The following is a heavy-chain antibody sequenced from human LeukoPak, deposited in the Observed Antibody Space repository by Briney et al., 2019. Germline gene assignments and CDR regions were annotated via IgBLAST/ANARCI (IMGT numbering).Heavy chain of an antibody. V-gene: IGHV3-33*01. CDR1: GLTFSSYG. CDR3: ARDYGAGIDC. J-gene: IGHJ4*02. D-gene: IGHD3-10*01. Sequence: GGPLRLSCTAFGLTFSSYGMHWVRQTPGKGLEWVALIWYDGRNKSYADSVKGRFTISRDNSKDTLYLQMNSLRAEDTAVYYCARDYGAGIDCWGQGTLVTVSS. CDR2: IWYDGRNK.